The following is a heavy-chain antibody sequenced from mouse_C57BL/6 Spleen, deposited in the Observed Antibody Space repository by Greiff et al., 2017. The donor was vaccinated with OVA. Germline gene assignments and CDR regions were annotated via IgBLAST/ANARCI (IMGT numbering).Heavy chain of an antibody. CDR2: ISDGGSYT. Sequence: EVQLVESGGGLVKPGGSLKLSCAASGFTFSSYAMSWVRQTPEKRLEWVATISDGGSYTYYPDNVKGRFTISRDNAKNNLYLQMSHLKSEDTAMYYCARHYYGSSDYFDDWGQGTTLTVSS. D-gene: IGHD1-1*01. CDR3: ARHYYGSSDYFDD. V-gene: IGHV5-4*01. CDR1: GFTFSSYA. J-gene: IGHJ2*01.